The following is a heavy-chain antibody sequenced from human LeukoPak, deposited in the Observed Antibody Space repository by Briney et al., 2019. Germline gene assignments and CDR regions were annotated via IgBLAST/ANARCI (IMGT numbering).Heavy chain of an antibody. CDR1: GFTFSSCG. CDR2: ISYDGSNK. Sequence: PGRSLGLSCAASGFTFSSCGMHWVRGAPGRGLEGVAVISYDGSNKFYADSVKGRFTISRDNSKHTLYLQMNSMRAKDTAVYYCGKETLWDPEDSWSYWHYFDYWGQGTLVTVSS. V-gene: IGHV3-30*18. CDR3: GKETLWDPEDSWSYWHYFDY. J-gene: IGHJ4*02. D-gene: IGHD1-26*01.